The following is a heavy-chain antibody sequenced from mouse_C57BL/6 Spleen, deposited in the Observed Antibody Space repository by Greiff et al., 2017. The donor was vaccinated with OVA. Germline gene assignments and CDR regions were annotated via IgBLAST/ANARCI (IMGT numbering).Heavy chain of an antibody. CDR2: IYPSDSET. D-gene: IGHD4-1*01. CDR1: GYTFTSYW. CDR3: ARGGLGRGDY. Sequence: QVQLQQAAAGLVRHESSVKLSCKASGYTFTSYWMDWVKQRPGQGLEWIGNIYPSDSETHYNQKFKDKATLTVDKSSSTAYMQLSSLTSEDSAVYYCARGGLGRGDYWGQGTTLTVSS. V-gene: IGHV1-61*01. J-gene: IGHJ2*01.